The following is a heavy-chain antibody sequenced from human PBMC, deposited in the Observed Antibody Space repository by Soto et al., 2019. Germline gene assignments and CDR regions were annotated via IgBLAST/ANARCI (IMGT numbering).Heavy chain of an antibody. J-gene: IGHJ6*02. V-gene: IGHV5-10-1*01. Sequence: VESLKISCNGSGYSFTSYWISWVRQMPWKGLEWMGRIDPSDSYTNYSPSFQGHVTISADKSISTAYLQWSSLKASDTAMYYCAREDYIERYYYYGMDVWGQGTTVTVSS. CDR1: GYSFTSYW. CDR2: IDPSDSYT. D-gene: IGHD4-4*01. CDR3: AREDYIERYYYYGMDV.